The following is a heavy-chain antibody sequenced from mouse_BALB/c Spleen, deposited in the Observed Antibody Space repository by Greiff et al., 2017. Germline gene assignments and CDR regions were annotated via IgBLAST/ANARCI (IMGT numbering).Heavy chain of an antibody. CDR2: ISYSGST. CDR3: ARSGGIYAMDY. J-gene: IGHJ4*01. Sequence: EVQLVESGPGLVKPSQSLSLTCTVTGYSITSDYAWNWIRQFPGNKLEWMGYISYSGSTSYNPSLKSRISITRDTSKNQFFLQLNSVTTEDTATYYCARSGGIYAMDYWGQGTSVTVSS. D-gene: IGHD1-1*02. CDR1: GYSITSDYA. V-gene: IGHV3-2*02.